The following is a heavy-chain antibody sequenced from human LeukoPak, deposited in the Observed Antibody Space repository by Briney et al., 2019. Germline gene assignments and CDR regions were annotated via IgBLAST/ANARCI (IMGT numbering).Heavy chain of an antibody. CDR1: GFTFSSYG. CDR2: ISGTGHKT. V-gene: IGHV3-23*01. J-gene: IGHJ4*02. D-gene: IGHD3-22*01. CDR3: AKDRHDSSGFTLDS. Sequence: GGSLRLSCAASGFTFSSYGMSWVRQAPGKGLERVSGISGTGHKTYYADSVKGRFTISRDSSKNTLYLQMNSLRAEDTAVYYCAKDRHDSSGFTLDSWGQGTLVTVSS.